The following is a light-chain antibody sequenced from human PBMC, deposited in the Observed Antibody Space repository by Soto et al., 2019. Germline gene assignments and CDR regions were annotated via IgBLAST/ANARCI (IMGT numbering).Light chain of an antibody. Sequence: DLQVTRSPSTLSGSVGDRVTITCRASQTISSWLAWYQQKPGKAPKLLIYDASNLETGVPSRFSGSGSGTDFTFTISSLQPEDIATYYCQQYDNRPVFGGGTKVGIK. J-gene: IGKJ4*01. V-gene: IGKV1-33*01. CDR1: QTISSW. CDR3: QQYDNRPV. CDR2: DAS.